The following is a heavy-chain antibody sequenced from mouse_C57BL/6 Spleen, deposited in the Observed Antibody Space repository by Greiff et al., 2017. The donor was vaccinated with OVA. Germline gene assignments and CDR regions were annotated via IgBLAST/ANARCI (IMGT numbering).Heavy chain of an antibody. Sequence: VQLQQSGAELVRPGTSVKVSCKASGYAFTNYLIEWVKQGPGQGLEWIGVINPGSGGTNYNEKFKGKATLTADKSSSTAYMQLSSLTSEDSAVYFCARGNFDYWGQGTTLTVSS. J-gene: IGHJ2*01. CDR2: INPGSGGT. CDR3: ARGNFDY. V-gene: IGHV1-54*01. CDR1: GYAFTNYL.